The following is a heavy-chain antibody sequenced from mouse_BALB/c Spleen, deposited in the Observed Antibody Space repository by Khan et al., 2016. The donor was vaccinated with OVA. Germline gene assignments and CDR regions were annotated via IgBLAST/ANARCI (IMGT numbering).Heavy chain of an antibody. V-gene: IGHV1S41*01. CDR2: VAPGSGST. CDR3: ARSNYYGSGLYAMDF. Sequence: DLVKPGASVKLSCKASGYTFTSYWINWIKERPEQGLEWIGRVAPGSGSTSYNEMFKAKTTMTIDTSSSTAYIQLSSLSSGDSAVXFCARSNYYGSGLYAMDFWGPGTSVTVSS. CDR1: GYTFTSYW. J-gene: IGHJ4*01. D-gene: IGHD1-1*01.